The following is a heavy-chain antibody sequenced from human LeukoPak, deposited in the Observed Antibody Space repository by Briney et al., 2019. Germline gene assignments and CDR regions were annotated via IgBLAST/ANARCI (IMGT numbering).Heavy chain of an antibody. Sequence: WASVKVSCKASGYTFTSYGISWVRQAPGQGLEWMGWISAYNGSTNYAQKLQGRVTMTTDTSTSTAYMELRSLRSDDTAVYYCARGDKYSSSWQNYYYYMDVWGKGTTVTISS. CDR2: ISAYNGST. D-gene: IGHD6-13*01. V-gene: IGHV1-18*01. CDR3: ARGDKYSSSWQNYYYYMDV. J-gene: IGHJ6*03. CDR1: GYTFTSYG.